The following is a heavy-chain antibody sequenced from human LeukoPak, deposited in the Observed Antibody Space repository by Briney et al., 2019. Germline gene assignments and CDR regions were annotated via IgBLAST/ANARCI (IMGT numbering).Heavy chain of an antibody. CDR2: ISISSNTI. D-gene: IGHD7-27*01. CDR3: ARGQLTGDDELFDY. Sequence: GRSLRLSCAASGFSFSSYSMNWVRQAPGKGLEWVPHISISSNTIYYADSVKGRFTISRDNAKNSLYLQMNSLRAEDTAVYYCARGQLTGDDELFDYWGQGTLVTVSS. V-gene: IGHV3-48*04. J-gene: IGHJ4*02. CDR1: GFSFSSYS.